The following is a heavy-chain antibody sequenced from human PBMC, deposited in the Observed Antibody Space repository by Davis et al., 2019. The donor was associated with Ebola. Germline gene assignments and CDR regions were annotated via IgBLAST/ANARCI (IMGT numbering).Heavy chain of an antibody. Sequence: GESLKISCAASGFTFSSYWMSWVRQAPGKGLEWVANIKQDGSEKYYVDSVKGRFTISRDSAKNSLYLQMNSLRAEDTAVYYCAKDIDDYYYYGMDVWGQGTTVTVSS. J-gene: IGHJ6*02. V-gene: IGHV3-7*01. CDR3: AKDIDDYYYYGMDV. D-gene: IGHD3-16*02. CDR2: IKQDGSEK. CDR1: GFTFSSYW.